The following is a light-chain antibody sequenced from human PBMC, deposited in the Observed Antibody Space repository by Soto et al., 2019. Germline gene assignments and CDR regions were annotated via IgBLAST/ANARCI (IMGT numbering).Light chain of an antibody. CDR2: QTS. V-gene: IGKV3-11*01. CDR1: QYINTR. CDR3: HQRQSWPRT. J-gene: IGKJ1*01. Sequence: EIGLPQSPSTLSSFPCDRFTLSFSASQYINTRLAWYQHRPGQAPRLLIYQTSIRAAGIPARFSASGSGTDFTLAISDVQPEDFALYYCHQRQSWPRTFGQGTKVDIK.